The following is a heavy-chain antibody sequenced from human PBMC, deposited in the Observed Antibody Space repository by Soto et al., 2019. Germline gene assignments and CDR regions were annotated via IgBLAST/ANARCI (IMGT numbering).Heavy chain of an antibody. CDR2: IYYGGTT. V-gene: IGHV4-61*08. CDR1: GGSISSGGYS. J-gene: IGHJ5*01. Sequence: SSETLSLTCAVSGGSISSGGYSWSWIRQSPGKGLEWVGYIYYGGTTSYNPSLKSRVTISLETSKSQFSLRLTSVTAADTAVYYCARLGRYYQSLDSWGPGTPVTVS. D-gene: IGHD3-10*01. CDR3: ARLGRYYQSLDS.